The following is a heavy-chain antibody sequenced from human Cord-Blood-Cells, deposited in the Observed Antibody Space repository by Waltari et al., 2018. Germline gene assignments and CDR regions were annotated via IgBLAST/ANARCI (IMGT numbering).Heavy chain of an antibody. CDR2: INAGNGNT. J-gene: IGHJ3*02. Sequence: QVQLVQSGAEVKKPGAAVKVSCKASGYTSTSYALHWVRQAPGQRLEWMGWINAGNGNTKYSQKFQGRVTITRDTSASTAYMELSSLRSEDTAVYYCARAYCTNGVCYDAFDIWGQGTMVTVSS. CDR1: GYTSTSYA. CDR3: ARAYCTNGVCYDAFDI. V-gene: IGHV1-3*01. D-gene: IGHD2-8*01.